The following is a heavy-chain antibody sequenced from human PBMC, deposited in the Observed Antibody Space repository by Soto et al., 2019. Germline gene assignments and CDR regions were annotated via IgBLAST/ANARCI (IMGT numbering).Heavy chain of an antibody. CDR2: ISSGGNSK. J-gene: IGHJ4*02. V-gene: IGHV3-21*02. CDR1: GFTFSRYS. Sequence: EVQLVESGGGLVKSGGSLRLSCVGSGFTFSRYSLNWFRQARGKGLEWVASISSGGNSKSYAHSVKGRFTVSRDNAENSLFLQMDSLRPEDTAVYYCARVAYWGQGALVTVSS. CDR3: ARVAY.